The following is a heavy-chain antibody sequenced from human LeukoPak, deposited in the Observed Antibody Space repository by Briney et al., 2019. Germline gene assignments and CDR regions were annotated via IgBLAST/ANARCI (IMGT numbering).Heavy chain of an antibody. V-gene: IGHV1-46*01. CDR2: INPSGGST. CDR3: ARANLNTANDY. CDR1: GYTFTSYG. D-gene: IGHD5-18*01. Sequence: ASVKVSCKASGYTFTSYGISWVRQAPGQGLEWMGIINPSGGSTSYAQKFQGRVTMTRDTSTSTVYMELSSLRSEDTAVYYCARANLNTANDYWGQGTLVTVSS. J-gene: IGHJ4*02.